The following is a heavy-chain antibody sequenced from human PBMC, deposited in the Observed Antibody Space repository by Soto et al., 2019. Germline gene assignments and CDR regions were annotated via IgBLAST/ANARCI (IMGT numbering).Heavy chain of an antibody. CDR1: GFIFNNYA. CDR3: ARDCSGKSSYYYYGMAV. CDR2: ISYDGYNQ. V-gene: IGHV3-30*04. D-gene: IGHD2-15*01. Sequence: QVRLEESGGGVVQPGRSLRLSCEGSGFIFNNYAMHWVRQAPGKGLERVAVISYDGYNQYYAVSVKGRFTISRDNSKNTLYLQMNGMRGEDTAMYYCARDCSGKSSYYYYGMAVWGQGTTVTVSS. J-gene: IGHJ6*02.